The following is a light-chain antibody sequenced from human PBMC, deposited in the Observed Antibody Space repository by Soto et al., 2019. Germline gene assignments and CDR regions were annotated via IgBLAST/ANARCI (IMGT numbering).Light chain of an antibody. Sequence: DIQMTQSPSTLSASVGDRVTITCRASQSISSWLAWYQQKPGKAPKLLIYKASSLESGVPSRFSGSGSGTEYTLTIRSLHPDDFATYYCQQYNSYSPSWTFGQGTKVEIK. J-gene: IGKJ1*01. V-gene: IGKV1-5*03. CDR1: QSISSW. CDR3: QQYNSYSPSWT. CDR2: KAS.